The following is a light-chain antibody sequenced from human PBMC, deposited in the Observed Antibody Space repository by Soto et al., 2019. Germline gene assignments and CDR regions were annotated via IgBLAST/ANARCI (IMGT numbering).Light chain of an antibody. CDR2: GAS. V-gene: IGKV3-15*01. J-gene: IGKJ4*01. CDR1: QSVGNN. Sequence: ETVMTQSPATLSVSPGERVTLSCRASQSVGNNLAWYQQKPGQAPRLLIYGASTRATAIPARYSGSGSGTEFTFTISSLQSEDFAVDYCHQYNGWPPGLTFGGGTKVEIK. CDR3: HQYNGWPPGLT.